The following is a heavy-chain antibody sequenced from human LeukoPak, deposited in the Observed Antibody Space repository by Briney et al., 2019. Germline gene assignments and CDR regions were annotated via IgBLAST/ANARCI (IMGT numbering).Heavy chain of an antibody. V-gene: IGHV3-23*01. CDR3: AKRYYQDSSGYLGSIDH. Sequence: TGGSLRLSCAASGFTFSSYAMNWVRQAPGKGLEWVSAISGSGGSTYYADSVKGRFTISRDNSKNTLYLQMNSLRAEDTAVYFCAKRYYQDSSGYLGSIDHWGQGPLVTVSS. D-gene: IGHD3-22*01. CDR2: ISGSGGST. CDR1: GFTFSSYA. J-gene: IGHJ4*02.